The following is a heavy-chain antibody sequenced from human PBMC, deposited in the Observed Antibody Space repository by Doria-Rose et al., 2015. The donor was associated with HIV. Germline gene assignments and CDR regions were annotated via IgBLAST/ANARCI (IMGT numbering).Heavy chain of an antibody. J-gene: IGHJ4*02. CDR1: GVSLSSPGMG. CDR2: IFSDDER. D-gene: IGHD6-13*01. CDR3: ARIKSSRWYHKYYFDF. Sequence: SGPVLVKPTETLTLICTVSGVSLSSPGMGVSWIRQPPGKALEWLANIFSDDERSYKTSLKSRLTISRGTSKSQVVLTMTDMDPVDTATYHCARIKSSRWYHKYYFDFWGQGTLVIVSA. V-gene: IGHV2-26*01.